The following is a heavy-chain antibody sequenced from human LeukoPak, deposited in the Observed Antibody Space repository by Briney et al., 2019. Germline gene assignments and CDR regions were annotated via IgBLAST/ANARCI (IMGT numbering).Heavy chain of an antibody. V-gene: IGHV1-69*13. J-gene: IGHJ5*02. CDR2: IIPIFGTA. CDR1: GGTFSSYA. Sequence: GASVKVSCKASGGTFSSYAISWVRQAPGQGLEWMGGIIPIFGTANYAQKFQARVTITADESTSTAYMELSSLRSEDTAVYYCARGAGGSYYGFWFDPWGQGTLVTVSS. CDR3: ARGAGGSYYGFWFDP. D-gene: IGHD1-26*01.